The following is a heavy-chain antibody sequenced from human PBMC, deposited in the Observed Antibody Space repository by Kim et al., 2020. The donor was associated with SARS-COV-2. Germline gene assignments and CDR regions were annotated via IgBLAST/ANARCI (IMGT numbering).Heavy chain of an antibody. J-gene: IGHJ4*01. V-gene: IGHV4-34*01. CDR2: INHSGNT. CDR3: AGETGGSSSRTAFDS. D-gene: IGHD6-6*01. Sequence: SETLSLTCAVYGGSFSDYYWSWIRQPPGKGLEWIGEINHSGNTNYNPSLKSRVTISEDTSNNQFSLQLRSVTAADTAVFYCAGETGGSSSRTAFDSWG. CDR1: GGSFSDYY.